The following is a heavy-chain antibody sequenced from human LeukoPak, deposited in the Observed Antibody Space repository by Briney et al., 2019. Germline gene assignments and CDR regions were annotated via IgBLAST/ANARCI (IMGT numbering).Heavy chain of an antibody. V-gene: IGHV4-4*07. J-gene: IGHJ4*02. CDR2: IYTSGTT. CDR3: ARKFDY. CDR1: GGSISSDY. Sequence: SETLSLTCIVSGGSISSDYWTWFRQPAGKGLEWIGLIYTSGTTNYNPSLKSRVTMSVDTSTNQFSLKLTSVTAADTAVYYCARKFDYWGQGRLVTVSS.